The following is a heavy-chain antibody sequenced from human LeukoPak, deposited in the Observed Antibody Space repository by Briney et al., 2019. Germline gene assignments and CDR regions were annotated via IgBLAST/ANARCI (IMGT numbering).Heavy chain of an antibody. CDR1: GGSFSGYY. D-gene: IGHD6-13*01. CDR3: ARGSHTLIAAAGRYWFDP. CDR2: INHSGST. J-gene: IGHJ5*02. V-gene: IGHV4-34*01. Sequence: SETLSLTCAVYGGSFSGYYWSWSRQPPGKGLEWIGEINHSGSTNYNPSLKSRVTISVDTSKNQFSLKLSPVTAADTAVYYCARGSHTLIAAAGRYWFDPWGQGTLVTVSS.